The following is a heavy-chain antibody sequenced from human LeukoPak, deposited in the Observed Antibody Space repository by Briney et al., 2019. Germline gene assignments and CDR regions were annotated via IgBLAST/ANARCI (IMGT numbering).Heavy chain of an antibody. J-gene: IGHJ5*02. CDR3: ASAAHGPSTELNWFDP. Sequence: GASVKVSCKASGYTFTSYAMNWVRQAPGQGLEWMGRINTNTGNPTYAQGFTGRFVFSLDTSVSTAYLQISSLKAEDTAVYYCASAAHGPSTELNWFDPWGQGTLVTVSS. D-gene: IGHD1-7*01. CDR2: INTNTGNP. V-gene: IGHV7-4-1*02. CDR1: GYTFTSYA.